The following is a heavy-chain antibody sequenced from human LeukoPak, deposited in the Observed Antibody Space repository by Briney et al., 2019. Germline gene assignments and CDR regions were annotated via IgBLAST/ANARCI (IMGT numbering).Heavy chain of an antibody. J-gene: IGHJ4*02. CDR2: IWYDGSNT. CDR1: GFTFSSFG. D-gene: IGHD3-3*01. Sequence: PGGSLRLSCVASGFTFSSFGMHWVRQAPGKGLEWVALIWYDGSNTYYADSVKGRFTISRDDSKNTVYLQMNSLRAEDTVLYYCARGFLDFDSWGQGTLVIVSS. CDR3: ARGFLDFDS. V-gene: IGHV3-33*01.